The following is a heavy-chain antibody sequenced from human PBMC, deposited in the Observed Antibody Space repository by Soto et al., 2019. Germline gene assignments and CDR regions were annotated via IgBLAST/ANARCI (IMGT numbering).Heavy chain of an antibody. CDR1: VDSVSSNTAA. CDR2: TYYRSNWRH. Sequence: SQTLSLTCAISVDSVSSNTAAWNWIRSSPSRGLEWLGRTYYRSNWRHDYAVSVKSRITVNPDTSKTHFSLQLNSVTPDDTAVYYCARGVAGSGFDLWGQGTLVTVSS. D-gene: IGHD6-19*01. V-gene: IGHV6-1*01. CDR3: ARGVAGSGFDL. J-gene: IGHJ4*02.